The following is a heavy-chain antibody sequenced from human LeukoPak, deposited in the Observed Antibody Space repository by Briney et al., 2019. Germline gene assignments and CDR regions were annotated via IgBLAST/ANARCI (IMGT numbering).Heavy chain of an antibody. J-gene: IGHJ6*03. D-gene: IGHD3-10*02. CDR3: AKLFGEPLYYYYYMDV. CDR2: ISGSGGST. Sequence: PGGSLRLSCAASGFSFSSYGMSWVRQAPGKGLEWVSAISGSGGSTYYADSVKGRFTMSRDNSKNTLYLQMNSLRAEDTALYYCAKLFGEPLYYYYYMDVWGKGTTVTISS. V-gene: IGHV3-23*01. CDR1: GFSFSSYG.